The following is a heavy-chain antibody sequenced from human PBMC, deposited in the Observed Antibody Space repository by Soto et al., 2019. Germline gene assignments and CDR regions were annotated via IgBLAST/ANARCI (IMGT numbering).Heavy chain of an antibody. Sequence: ASVKVSCKASGYTFTSYDINWVRQATGQGLEWMGWMNPNSGNTGYAQKFQGRVTMTRNASISTAYMELSSLRSEDTAVYYCAREAPGTTAHFDPWGQGTLVTVPQ. J-gene: IGHJ5*02. CDR1: GYTFTSYD. CDR2: MNPNSGNT. V-gene: IGHV1-8*01. D-gene: IGHD1-1*01. CDR3: AREAPGTTAHFDP.